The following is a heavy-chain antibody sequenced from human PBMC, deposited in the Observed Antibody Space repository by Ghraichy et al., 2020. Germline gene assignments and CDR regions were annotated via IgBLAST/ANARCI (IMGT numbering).Heavy chain of an antibody. CDR1: GFTFSNYG. D-gene: IGHD3-22*01. CDR3: ARDPVYYYDSSGYLS. Sequence: GGSLRLSCAASGFTFSNYGMHWVRQAPGKGLEWMAVILYDGSEEYYADSVKGRFTISRDNSKKTLYLQMNSLRTEDTAVYYCARDPVYYYDSSGYLSWGQGTLVTVSS. V-gene: IGHV3-30*03. CDR2: ILYDGSEE. J-gene: IGHJ5*02.